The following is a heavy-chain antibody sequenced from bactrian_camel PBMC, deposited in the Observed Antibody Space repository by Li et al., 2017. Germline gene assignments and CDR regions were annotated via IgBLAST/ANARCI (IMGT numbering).Heavy chain of an antibody. CDR1: ASTYTSAC. V-gene: IGHV3S1*01. CDR2: IYPRNLDASD. J-gene: IGHJ6*01. CDR3: AADLMGWAVGIFPPRQRDFDS. D-gene: IGHD1*01. Sequence: HVQLVESGGGSVQPGGSLRLSCVTSASTYTSACMGWFRQAPGKGRVGIATIYPRNLDASDYYANAVLGRFTISRDDAKNTLYLQMNDLKPEDTAIYYCAADLMGWAVGIFPPRQRDFDSWGQGTQVTVS.